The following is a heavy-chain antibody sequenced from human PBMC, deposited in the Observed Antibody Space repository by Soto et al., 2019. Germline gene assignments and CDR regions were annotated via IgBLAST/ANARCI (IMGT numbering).Heavy chain of an antibody. J-gene: IGHJ4*02. CDR2: IYYSGST. D-gene: IGHD5-18*01. V-gene: IGHV4-31*03. CDR1: GGSISSGGYY. CDR3: ARSGYSYGPNPLLY. Sequence: QVQLQESGPGLVKPSQTLSLTCTVSGGSISSGGYYWSWIRQHPGKGLEWIGYIYYSGSTYYNPSLKSRVTIAGDTSKNQFPLKLSSVTAADTAVYYCARSGYSYGPNPLLYWGQGTLVTVSS.